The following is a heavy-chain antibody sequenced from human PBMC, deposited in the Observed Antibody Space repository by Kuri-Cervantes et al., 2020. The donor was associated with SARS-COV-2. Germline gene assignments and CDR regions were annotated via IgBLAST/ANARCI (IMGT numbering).Heavy chain of an antibody. V-gene: IGHV1-2*02. CDR3: ARDNRWGVYLTPFDY. J-gene: IGHJ4*02. CDR1: GYTFTSYG. D-gene: IGHD6-13*01. Sequence: ASVKVSCNASGYTFTSYGISWVRQAPGQGLEWMGWINPNSGGTNYAQKFQGRVTMTRDTSISTAYMELSRLRSDDTAVYYCARDNRWGVYLTPFDYWGQGTLVTVSS. CDR2: INPNSGGT.